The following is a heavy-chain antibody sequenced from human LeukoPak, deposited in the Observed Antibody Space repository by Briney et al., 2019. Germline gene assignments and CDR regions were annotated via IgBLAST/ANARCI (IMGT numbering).Heavy chain of an antibody. V-gene: IGHV4-59*11. D-gene: IGHD3-3*01. CDR2: IYYSGST. Sequence: SETLSLTCTVSGGSISSHYWSWIRQPPGKGLEWIGYIYYSGSTNYNPSLKSRVTISVDTSKNQFSLKLSSVTAADTAVYYCAGVATIFGVVIIGYFDYWGQGTLVTVSS. J-gene: IGHJ4*02. CDR3: AGVATIFGVVIIGYFDY. CDR1: GGSISSHY.